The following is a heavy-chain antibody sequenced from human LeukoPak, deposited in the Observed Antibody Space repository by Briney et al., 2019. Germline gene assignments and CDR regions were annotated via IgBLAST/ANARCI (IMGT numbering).Heavy chain of an antibody. J-gene: IGHJ4*02. CDR2: IKQDGSEK. D-gene: IGHD6-13*01. V-gene: IGHV3-7*03. Sequence: PGGSLRLSCAASGFTFSSYWMSWVRQAPGKGLEWVANIKQDGSEKYYVDSVKGRFTISRDNAKNSLYLQMNSLRAEDTAVYYCAKLLGSGSSSWYGPREDYWGQGTLVTVSS. CDR3: AKLLGSGSSSWYGPREDY. CDR1: GFTFSSYW.